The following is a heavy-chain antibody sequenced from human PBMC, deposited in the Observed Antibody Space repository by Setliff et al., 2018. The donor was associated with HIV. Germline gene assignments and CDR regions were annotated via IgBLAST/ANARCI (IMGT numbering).Heavy chain of an antibody. CDR1: GGSISSRSYY. J-gene: IGHJ4*02. CDR2: IYYSGST. Sequence: SETLSLTCTVSGGSISSRSYYWGWIRQPPGKGLEWIGAIYYSGSTYYNPSLKSRVTISVDASNNQFSLKLSSVTATDTAVYYCARSPAAEGFWGQGTLVTVSS. D-gene: IGHD6-13*01. CDR3: ARSPAAEGF. V-gene: IGHV4-39*01.